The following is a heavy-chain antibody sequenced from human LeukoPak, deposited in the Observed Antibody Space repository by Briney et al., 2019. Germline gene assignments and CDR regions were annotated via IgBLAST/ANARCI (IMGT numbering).Heavy chain of an antibody. V-gene: IGHV1-24*01. D-gene: IGHD3-22*01. CDR2: FDPEDGET. CDR3: ARQPGRDYYDSSGIEAFDI. J-gene: IGHJ3*02. Sequence: GASVKVSCKVSGYTLTELSMHWVRQAPGKGLEWMGGFDPEDGETIYAQKFQGRVTMTRDTSISTAYMELSRLRSDDTAVYYCARQPGRDYYDSSGIEAFDIWGQGTMVTVSS. CDR1: GYTLTELS.